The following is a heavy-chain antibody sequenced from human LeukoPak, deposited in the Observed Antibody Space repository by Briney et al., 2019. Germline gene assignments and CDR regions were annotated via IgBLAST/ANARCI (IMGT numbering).Heavy chain of an antibody. CDR2: MSYDGSNK. D-gene: IGHD3-10*01. J-gene: IGHJ4*02. CDR3: ARDSTYYYDSGSSGPHYFDY. Sequence: GGSLRLSCAASGFTFSSYAMHWVRQAPGKGPEWVAVMSYDGSNKYYADSVKGRFTISRDNSKNTLYLQMNSLRAEDTAVYYCARDSTYYYDSGSSGPHYFDYWGQGTLVTVSS. CDR1: GFTFSSYA. V-gene: IGHV3-30*01.